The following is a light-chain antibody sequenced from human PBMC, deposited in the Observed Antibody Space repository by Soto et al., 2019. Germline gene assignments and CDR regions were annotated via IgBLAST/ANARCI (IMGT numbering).Light chain of an antibody. CDR3: QHLNDYRYT. CDR2: AAS. J-gene: IGKJ2*01. V-gene: IGKV1-9*01. Sequence: DIQLTQSPSFLSASVGDRVTITCRASQAISSSLAWYQHNPGKAPKLLIYAASTLQNGAPSSFSGSGSGTEFSLTISSLPPEDFATYYCQHLNDYRYTFGQGTKVEIK. CDR1: QAISSS.